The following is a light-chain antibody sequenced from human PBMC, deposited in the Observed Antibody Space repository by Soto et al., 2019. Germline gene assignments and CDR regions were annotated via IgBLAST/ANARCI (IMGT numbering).Light chain of an antibody. CDR1: SSNIGAGYD. Sequence: QYVLTQPPSVSGAPGQRVTISCTGSSSNIGAGYDVHWYQQLPGTAPKLLIYGNSNRPSGVPDRFSGSKSGTSASLAITGLQARDEADYYRQSYDSCLSGFYVFGTGTKRTVL. CDR2: GNS. J-gene: IGLJ1*01. V-gene: IGLV1-40*01. CDR3: QSYDSCLSGFYV.